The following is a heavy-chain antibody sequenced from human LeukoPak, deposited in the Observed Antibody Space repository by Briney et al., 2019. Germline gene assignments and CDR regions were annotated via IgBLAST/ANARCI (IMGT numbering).Heavy chain of an antibody. CDR1: GASFGDTTYY. CDR2: IYFSET. Sequence: PSETLSLTCTVSGASFGDTTYYWAWIRQPPGKGLEWIGSIYFSETKYNPSLKSRITISGDTSKNQFSLKLSSVTAADTAVYYCASPSKLVISRGGFDIWGQGTMVTVSA. CDR3: ASPSKLVISRGGFDI. D-gene: IGHD3-22*01. V-gene: IGHV4-39*01. J-gene: IGHJ3*02.